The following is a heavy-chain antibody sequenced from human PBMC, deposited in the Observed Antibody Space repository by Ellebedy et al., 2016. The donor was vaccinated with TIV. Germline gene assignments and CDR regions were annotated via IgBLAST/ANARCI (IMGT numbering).Heavy chain of an antibody. Sequence: GGSLRLSXAASGFTFSNYWMSWVRQAPGKGLEWVATIREDGGEKYYVDSVKGRFTVSRDNAKNSLYLQMNSLRDEDTAVYYCARLARQLDYWGQGTLVTVSS. D-gene: IGHD2-2*01. CDR2: IREDGGEK. CDR3: ARLARQLDY. CDR1: GFTFSNYW. J-gene: IGHJ4*02. V-gene: IGHV3-7*01.